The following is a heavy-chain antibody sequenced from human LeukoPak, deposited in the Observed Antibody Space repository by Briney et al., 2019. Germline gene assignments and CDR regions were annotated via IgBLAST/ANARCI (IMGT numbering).Heavy chain of an antibody. V-gene: IGHV1-24*01. J-gene: IGHJ4*02. CDR1: GYTLTELS. CDR2: FDPEDGET. D-gene: IGHD3-22*01. CDR3: APDPIYDSSGYYDY. Sequence: ASVKVSCKVSGYTLTELSMHWVRQAPGKGLEWMGGFDPEDGETIYAQRFQGRVTMTEDTSTDTAYMELSSLRSEDTAVYYCAPDPIYDSSGYYDYWGQGTLVTVSS.